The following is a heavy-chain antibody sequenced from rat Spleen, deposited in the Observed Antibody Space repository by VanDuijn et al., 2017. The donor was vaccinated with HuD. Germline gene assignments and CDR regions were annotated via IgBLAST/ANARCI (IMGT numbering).Heavy chain of an antibody. D-gene: IGHD4-3*01. CDR1: GYSITSSFR. CDR2: INGAGST. CDR3: ARWVIYNSPFDY. J-gene: IGHJ2*01. V-gene: IGHV3-3*01. Sequence: EVQLQESGPGLVKPSQSLSLTCSVTGYSITSSFRWNWIRKFPGNNLEWMGYINGAGSTNYNPSLKSRISITRDTSKNQFFLQVNSVTTEDTATYYCARWVIYNSPFDYWGQGVMVTVSS.